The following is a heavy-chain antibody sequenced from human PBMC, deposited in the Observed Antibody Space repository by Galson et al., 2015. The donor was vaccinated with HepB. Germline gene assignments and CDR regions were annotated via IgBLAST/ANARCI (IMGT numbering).Heavy chain of an antibody. CDR2: ISTDSGYT. V-gene: IGHV1-18*04. CDR3: AKVFGMITGANLRLPFYYGMDV. Sequence: SVKVSCKASGYSFSSYGFSWMRQAPGRGLEWMGWISTDSGYTQYAQKFQGRVTLTTDTVTSTAFMDLMRLGRDDTAVYYCAKVFGMITGANLRLPFYYGMDVWGQGTTVIVSS. CDR1: GYSFSSYG. D-gene: IGHD3-22*01. J-gene: IGHJ6*02.